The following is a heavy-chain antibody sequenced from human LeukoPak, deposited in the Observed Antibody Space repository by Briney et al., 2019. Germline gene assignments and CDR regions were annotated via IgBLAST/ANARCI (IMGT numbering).Heavy chain of an antibody. CDR2: INHSGST. J-gene: IGHJ4*02. CDR3: ASILAAAGTVDY. V-gene: IGHV4-34*01. CDR1: GGSFSGYY. D-gene: IGHD6-13*01. Sequence: SETLSLTCAVYGGSFSGYYWSWIRQPPGKGLEWIREINHSGSTNYNPSLKSRVTISVDTSKNQFSLKLSSVTAADTAVYYCASILAAAGTVDYWGQGTLVTVSS.